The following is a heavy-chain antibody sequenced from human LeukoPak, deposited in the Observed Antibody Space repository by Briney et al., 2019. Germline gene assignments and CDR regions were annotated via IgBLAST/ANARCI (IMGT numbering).Heavy chain of an antibody. Sequence: PGGSLRLSCAASGFTFSSYAMSWVRQAPGKGLEWVSAISGSSGSTYYADSVKGRFTISRDISKNTLYLQMNSLRAEDTAVYYCAKGSLSRYYDSSGYHDYWGQGTLVTVSS. CDR2: ISGSSGST. CDR1: GFTFSSYA. J-gene: IGHJ4*02. V-gene: IGHV3-23*01. D-gene: IGHD3-22*01. CDR3: AKGSLSRYYDSSGYHDY.